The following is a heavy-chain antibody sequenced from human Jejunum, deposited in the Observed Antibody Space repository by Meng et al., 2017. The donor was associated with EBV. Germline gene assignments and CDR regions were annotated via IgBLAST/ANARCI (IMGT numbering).Heavy chain of an antibody. D-gene: IGHD3-10*01. CDR2: INHGGGA. J-gene: IGHJ5*02. V-gene: IGHV4-34*01. CDR1: GGSFSDYY. CDR3: ARLGGYASGTYYPIDP. Sequence: QVQLPPRGAELLKPSETLSLTCAVYGGSFSDYYWTWIRQPPGKGLEWIGEINHGGGAIYNPSLKSRVTISVDTSKNQFSLKLSSVTAADTAVYYCARLGGYASGTYYPIDPWGQGTLVTVSS.